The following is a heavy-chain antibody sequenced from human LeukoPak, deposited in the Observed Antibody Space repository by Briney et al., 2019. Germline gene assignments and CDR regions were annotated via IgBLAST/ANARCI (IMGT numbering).Heavy chain of an antibody. CDR2: IYSGDNT. Sequence: GGSLRLSCAASGFTFSNNYMSWVRQAPGKGLEWVSVIYSGDNTYYVESVKGRFTISRDNSKNTLFLQMNGLRAEDTAVYYCAGRRVLDAYYWGQGTLVTVSS. CDR3: AGRRVLDAYY. V-gene: IGHV3-66*02. D-gene: IGHD3-16*01. J-gene: IGHJ4*02. CDR1: GFTFSNNY.